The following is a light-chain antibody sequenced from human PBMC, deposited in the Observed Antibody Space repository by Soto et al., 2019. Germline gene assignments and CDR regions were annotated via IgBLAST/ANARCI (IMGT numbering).Light chain of an antibody. CDR3: SSFTSSTTYV. J-gene: IGLJ1*01. CDR2: NVN. CDR1: SSDVGGYNY. V-gene: IGLV2-14*01. Sequence: QSALTQPASVSGSPGQSITISCTGTSSDVGGYNYVSWYQQHPGEVHKLIIFNVNNRPSGVSNRFSGSKSGNTASLTISGLQAEDEADYYCSSFTSSTTYVFGTGTKLTVL.